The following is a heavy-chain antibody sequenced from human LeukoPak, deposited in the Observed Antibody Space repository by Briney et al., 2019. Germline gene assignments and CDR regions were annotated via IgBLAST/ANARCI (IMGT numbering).Heavy chain of an antibody. CDR2: ISYDGSNK. CDR3: ARDPGYSGYDGYFDY. J-gene: IGHJ4*02. D-gene: IGHD5-12*01. V-gene: IGHV3-30-3*01. Sequence: GGSLRLSCAASGFTFSSYAIHWVRQAPGKGLEWVAIISYDGSNKYYADSVKGRFTISRDNSKNTLSLQMDSLRAEDTAVYYCARDPGYSGYDGYFDYWGQGALVTVSS. CDR1: GFTFSSYA.